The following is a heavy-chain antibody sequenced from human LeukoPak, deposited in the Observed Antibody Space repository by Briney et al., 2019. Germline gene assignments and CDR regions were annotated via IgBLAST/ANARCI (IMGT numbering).Heavy chain of an antibody. CDR2: ISGSGGST. D-gene: IGHD3-3*01. CDR1: GFTFSSYA. Sequence: GGSLRLSCAASGFTFSSYAMRWVRQAPGKGLEWVSAISGSGGSTYYADSVKGRFTISRDNSKNTLYLQMNSLRAEDTAVYYCAKESGAYYDFWSGYSSYYYGMDVWGQGTTVTVSS. J-gene: IGHJ6*02. CDR3: AKESGAYYDFWSGYSSYYYGMDV. V-gene: IGHV3-23*01.